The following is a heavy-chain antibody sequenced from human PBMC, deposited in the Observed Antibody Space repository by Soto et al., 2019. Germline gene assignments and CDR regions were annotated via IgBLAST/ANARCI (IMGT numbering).Heavy chain of an antibody. V-gene: IGHV1-2*02. Sequence: QVQLVQSGAEVKKPGASVKVSCKASGYTFTGYYMHWVRQSPGQGLEWMGWINPNSGGTNYAQKFQGRVTMTRDTSISTAYMELSNLRSDDTAVYYCARRIAARPGNYFDLWGRGTLVTVSS. D-gene: IGHD6-6*01. J-gene: IGHJ2*01. CDR1: GYTFTGYY. CDR3: ARRIAARPGNYFDL. CDR2: INPNSGGT.